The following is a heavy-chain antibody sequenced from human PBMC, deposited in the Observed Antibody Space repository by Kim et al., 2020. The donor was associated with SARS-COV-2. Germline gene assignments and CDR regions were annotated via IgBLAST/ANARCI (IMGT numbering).Heavy chain of an antibody. CDR1: GFTVSSNY. Sequence: GGSLRLSCAASGFTVSSNYMSWVRQAPGKGLEWVSVIYSGGSTYYADSVKGRFTISRDNSKNTLYLQMNSLRAEDTAVYYCARENRVQAFDIWGQGTMVTVSS. D-gene: IGHD3-10*01. CDR2: IYSGGST. V-gene: IGHV3-66*01. CDR3: ARENRVQAFDI. J-gene: IGHJ3*02.